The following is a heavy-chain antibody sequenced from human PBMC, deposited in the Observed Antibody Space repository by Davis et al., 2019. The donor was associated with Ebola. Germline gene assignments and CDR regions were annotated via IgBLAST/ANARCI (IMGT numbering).Heavy chain of an antibody. Sequence: GESLKISGKGSGYTFTSYWIGWVRQMPGKGLEWMGIIYPGDSDTRYSPSFQGQVTISADRSISTAYLQWSSLKASDTANYYCARLPHRIIFGVVVQFDSWGQGTLVTVSP. D-gene: IGHD3-3*01. CDR2: IYPGDSDT. CDR1: GYTFTSYW. V-gene: IGHV5-51*01. J-gene: IGHJ4*02. CDR3: ARLPHRIIFGVVVQFDS.